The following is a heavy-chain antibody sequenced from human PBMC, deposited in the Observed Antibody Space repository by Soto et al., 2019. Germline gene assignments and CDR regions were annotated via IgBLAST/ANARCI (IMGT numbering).Heavy chain of an antibody. Sequence: GGSLRLSCAASGFTFSNAWMSWVRQAPGKGLEWVGRIKSKTDGGTTDYAAPVKGRFTISRDDSKNTLYLQMNSLRAEDTSVYYCARHYDILTGYSAYWFDPWGQGTLVTVS. CDR3: ARHYDILTGYSAYWFDP. V-gene: IGHV3-15*01. J-gene: IGHJ5*02. CDR1: GFTFSNAW. CDR2: IKSKTDGGTT. D-gene: IGHD3-9*01.